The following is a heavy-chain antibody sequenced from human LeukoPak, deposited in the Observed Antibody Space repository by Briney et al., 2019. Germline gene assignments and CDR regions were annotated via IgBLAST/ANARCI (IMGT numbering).Heavy chain of an antibody. CDR2: INSDGSST. CDR1: GFTFSSYW. J-gene: IGHJ4*02. CDR3: ARDLYRIVVVPHYFDY. D-gene: IGHD3-22*01. V-gene: IGHV3-74*01. Sequence: GGSLRLSCAASGFTFSSYWMHWVRQAPGKGLVWVSRINSDGSSTRYADSVKGRFTISRDNAKNTLYLQMNSLRAEDTAVYYCARDLYRIVVVPHYFDYWGQGTLVTVSS.